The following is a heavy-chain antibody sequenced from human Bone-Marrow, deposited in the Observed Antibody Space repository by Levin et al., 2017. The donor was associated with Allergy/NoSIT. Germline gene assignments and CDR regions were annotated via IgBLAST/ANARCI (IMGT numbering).Heavy chain of an antibody. CDR2: INPNSGGT. J-gene: IGHJ3*02. CDR1: GYTFTGYY. Sequence: ASVKVSCKASGYTFTGYYMHWVRQAPGQGLEWMGWINPNSGGTNYAQKFQGRVTMTRDTSISTAYMELSRLRSDDTAVYYCARVTWGGFPDDAFDIWGQGTMVTVSS. CDR3: ARVTWGGFPDDAFDI. D-gene: IGHD3-16*01. V-gene: IGHV1-2*02.